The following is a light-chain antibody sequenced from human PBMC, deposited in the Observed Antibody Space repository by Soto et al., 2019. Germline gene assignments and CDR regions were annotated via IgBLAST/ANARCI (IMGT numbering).Light chain of an antibody. Sequence: EIVLTQSPGTLSLSPGERATLSCRASQNIRSNLAWYQQKPGQPPTLLVSDASTRARNIPARFNGSGSGTDFTLTITRLEPEDFAVYYCQYYGNSPLTFGQGTKVDIK. CDR1: QNIRSN. J-gene: IGKJ1*01. CDR3: QYYGNSPLT. CDR2: DAS. V-gene: IGKV3-20*01.